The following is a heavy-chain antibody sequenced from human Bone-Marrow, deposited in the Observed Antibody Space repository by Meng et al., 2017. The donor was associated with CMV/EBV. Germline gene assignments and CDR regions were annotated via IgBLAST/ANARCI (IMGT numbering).Heavy chain of an antibody. CDR2: IKQDGSEK. D-gene: IGHD3-3*01. CDR3: ARDRRITGNYFDY. CDR1: GFTFSSYW. V-gene: IGHV3-7*01. Sequence: SCAASGFTFSSYWMSWVRQAPGKGLEWVANIKQDGSEKYYVDSVKGRFTISRDNAKNSLYLQMNSLRAEDTAVYYCARDRRITGNYFDYWGQGTLVTVSS. J-gene: IGHJ4*02.